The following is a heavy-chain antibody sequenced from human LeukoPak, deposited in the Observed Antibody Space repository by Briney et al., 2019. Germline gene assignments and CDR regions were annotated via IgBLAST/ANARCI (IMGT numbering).Heavy chain of an antibody. V-gene: IGHV3-23*01. D-gene: IGHD3-22*01. CDR2: ISGSGGST. J-gene: IGHJ4*02. CDR3: AKALYYYDSSGYSPLVY. CDR1: GFTFSSYA. Sequence: GGSRRLSCAASGFTFSSYAMSWVRQAPGKGLEWVSAISGSGGSTYYADSVKGRFTISRDNSKNTLYLQMNSLRAEDTAVYYCAKALYYYDSSGYSPLVYWGQGTLVTVSS.